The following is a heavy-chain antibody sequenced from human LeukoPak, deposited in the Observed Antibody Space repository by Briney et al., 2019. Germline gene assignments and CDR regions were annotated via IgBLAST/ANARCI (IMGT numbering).Heavy chain of an antibody. D-gene: IGHD4-23*01. V-gene: IGHV3-23*01. CDR3: AKEYGGNSDYYFDY. J-gene: IGHJ4*02. Sequence: GGSLRLSCAASGFTFSSSAMSWVRQVPGKGLEWVSSISGSGSGGSIYYTDSVKGRFTISRDNAKNSLYLQMNSLRAEDTAVYYCAKEYGGNSDYYFDYWGQGTLVTVSS. CDR2: ISGSGSGGSI. CDR1: GFTFSSSA.